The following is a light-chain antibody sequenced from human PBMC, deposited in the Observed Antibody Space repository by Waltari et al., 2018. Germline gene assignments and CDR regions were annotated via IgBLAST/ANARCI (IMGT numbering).Light chain of an antibody. CDR3: SSYTSSSYVV. V-gene: IGLV2-14*01. CDR2: DVS. Sequence: QSALTQPASVSGSPGQSITISCTGTSSDVGGYNYVSWYQQHPGKAPKPMIYDVSKRPSGVSNRFSGSKSGNTASLTISGLQAEDEADYYCSSYTSSSYVVFGGGTELTVL. CDR1: SSDVGGYNY. J-gene: IGLJ2*01.